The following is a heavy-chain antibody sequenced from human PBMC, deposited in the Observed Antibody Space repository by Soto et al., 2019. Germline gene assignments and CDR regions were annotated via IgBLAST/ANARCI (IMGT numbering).Heavy chain of an antibody. Sequence: GGSLRLSCAASGFTFSSYGMHWVRQAPGKGLEWVAVISYDGSNKYYADSVKGRFTISRDNSKNTLYLQMNSLRAEDTAVYYCAKPNSPLGYCTNGVCYTGNWFDPWGQGTLVTVSS. J-gene: IGHJ5*02. CDR1: GFTFSSYG. V-gene: IGHV3-30*18. D-gene: IGHD2-8*01. CDR3: AKPNSPLGYCTNGVCYTGNWFDP. CDR2: ISYDGSNK.